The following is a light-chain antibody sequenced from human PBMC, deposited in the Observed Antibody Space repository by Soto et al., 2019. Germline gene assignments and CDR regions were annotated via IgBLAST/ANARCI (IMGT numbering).Light chain of an antibody. CDR2: KAS. J-gene: IGKJ1*01. Sequence: DIQMTQSPSTLSGSVGARVTITCRASQTIGSWLAWYQQKPGKAPKLLIYKASTLKSGVPSRFSGSGSGTEFTLTISSLQPDDFATYYCQHYNSYSEAFGQGTKVDIK. CDR1: QTIGSW. CDR3: QHYNSYSEA. V-gene: IGKV1-5*03.